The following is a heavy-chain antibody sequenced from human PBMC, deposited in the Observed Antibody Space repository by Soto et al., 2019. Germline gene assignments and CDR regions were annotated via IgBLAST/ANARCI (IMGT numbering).Heavy chain of an antibody. CDR2: ISYDGSNK. CDR3: ARGGIGPEQLNCFDP. J-gene: IGHJ5*02. CDR1: EFNFSSYA. D-gene: IGHD1-1*01. V-gene: IGHV3-30-3*01. Sequence: GWSLRLSCAASEFNFSSYAMHWFRQEPGKGLEWVAVISYDGSNKYYADSVKGRFTISRDNSKNTLYLQMNSLRAEDTAVYYCARGGIGPEQLNCFDPWGQGTLVTVSS.